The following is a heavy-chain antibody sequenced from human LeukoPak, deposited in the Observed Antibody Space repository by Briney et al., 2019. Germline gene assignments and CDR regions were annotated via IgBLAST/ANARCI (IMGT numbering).Heavy chain of an antibody. CDR3: AKTGYNRFDY. V-gene: IGHV3-73*01. CDR1: GLTFRRSS. CDR2: IRSTAYHYVT. Sequence: GRSQRLSCAVSGLTFRRSSLHWVRHASGKGLGWVGRIRSTAYHYVTAYAASVKDRFTIPRDDSKNTAYLQMDSRRAEDTAVYDCAKTGYNRFDYWGQGTLVTVSS. J-gene: IGHJ4*02. D-gene: IGHD5-24*01.